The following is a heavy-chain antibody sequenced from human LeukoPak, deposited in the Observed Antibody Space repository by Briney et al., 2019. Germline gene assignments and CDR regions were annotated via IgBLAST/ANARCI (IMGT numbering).Heavy chain of an antibody. CDR3: AKARRLWFGELLMGGDFDY. D-gene: IGHD3-10*01. Sequence: PGGSLRLSCAASGFTFTSYAMTWVRQAPGKGLEWVSAISGSGGSANYADSVKGRFTISRDNPKNTLYLQMNSLRAEDTAVYYCAKARRLWFGELLMGGDFDYWGQGTLVTVSS. V-gene: IGHV3-23*01. CDR2: ISGSGGSA. J-gene: IGHJ4*02. CDR1: GFTFTSYA.